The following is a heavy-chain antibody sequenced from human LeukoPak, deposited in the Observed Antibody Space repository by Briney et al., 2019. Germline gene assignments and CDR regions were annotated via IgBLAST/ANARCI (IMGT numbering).Heavy chain of an antibody. CDR3: AKERIVRFLEWLSEFDY. V-gene: IGHV3-43*02. CDR2: ISGDGGST. J-gene: IGHJ4*02. CDR1: GFTFDDYA. D-gene: IGHD3-3*01. Sequence: AGGSLRLSCAASGFTFDDYAMHWIRQAPGKGVEWVSLISGDGGSTYYADSVKGRFTISRDNSKNSLYLQMNSLRTEDTALYYCAKERIVRFLEWLSEFDYWGQGTLVTVSS.